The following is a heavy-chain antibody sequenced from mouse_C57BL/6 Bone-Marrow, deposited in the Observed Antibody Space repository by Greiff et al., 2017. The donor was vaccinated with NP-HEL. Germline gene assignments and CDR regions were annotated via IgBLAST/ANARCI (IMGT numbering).Heavy chain of an antibody. CDR2: IYPSDSET. Sequence: QVQLQQPGAELVRPGSSVKLSCKASGYTFTSYWMDWVKQRPGQGLEWIGNIYPSDSETHYNQKFKDKATLTVDKSSSTAYMQLSSLTSEDSAVYYCERGGYDYAFDYWGQGTTLTVSS. D-gene: IGHD2-4*01. J-gene: IGHJ2*01. CDR3: ERGGYDYAFDY. V-gene: IGHV1-61*01. CDR1: GYTFTSYW.